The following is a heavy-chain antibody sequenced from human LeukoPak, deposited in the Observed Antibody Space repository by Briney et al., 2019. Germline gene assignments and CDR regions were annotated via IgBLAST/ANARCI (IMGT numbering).Heavy chain of an antibody. D-gene: IGHD3-3*01. J-gene: IGHJ6*03. CDR2: INHSGST. CDR1: GGSFSGYY. Sequence: SETLSPTCAVYGGSFSGYYWSWIRQPPGKGLEWIGEINHSGSTNYNPSLKSRVTISVDTSKNQFSLKLSSVTAADTAVYYCARGIGMEWLLRPYYYYYMDVWGKGTTVTVSS. V-gene: IGHV4-34*01. CDR3: ARGIGMEWLLRPYYYYYMDV.